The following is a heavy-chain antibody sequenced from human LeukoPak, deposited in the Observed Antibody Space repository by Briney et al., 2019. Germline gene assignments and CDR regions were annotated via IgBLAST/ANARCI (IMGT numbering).Heavy chain of an antibody. CDR1: GGSISSYY. CDR3: ARDGYDRYDYYYGMDV. J-gene: IGHJ6*02. V-gene: IGHV4-59*01. CDR2: IYYSGST. D-gene: IGHD3-22*01. Sequence: PSETLSLTCTVSGGSISSYYWSWIRQPPGKGLEWIGHIYYSGSTNYNPSLKSRVTISVDTSNNQFSLKLSSVTAADTAVYYCARDGYDRYDYYYGMDVWGQGTTVTVSS.